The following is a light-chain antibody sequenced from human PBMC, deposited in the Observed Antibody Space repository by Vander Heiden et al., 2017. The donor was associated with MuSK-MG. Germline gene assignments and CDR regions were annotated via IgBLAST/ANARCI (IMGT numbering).Light chain of an antibody. Sequence: DIQMTQSPSSLSASVGDRVTITCQVSQDISNYLNWYQQKPGKAPKLLIYDASNLETGVPSRFSGRGSGTDFTFTISSLQPEDIATYYCQQYDNPLLTFGGGTKVEIK. CDR1: QDISNY. J-gene: IGKJ4*01. V-gene: IGKV1-33*01. CDR3: QQYDNPLLT. CDR2: DAS.